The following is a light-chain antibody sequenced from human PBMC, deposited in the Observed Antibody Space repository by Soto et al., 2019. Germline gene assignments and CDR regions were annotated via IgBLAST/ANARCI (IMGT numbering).Light chain of an antibody. CDR3: MQGTQWPPYT. J-gene: IGKJ2*01. V-gene: IGKV2-30*02. CDR1: QSLVHSDGNTY. CDR2: LVS. Sequence: DDVMTQSPLSLPVTLGQPASISCRSSQSLVHSDGNTYLNWFQQRPGQSPRRLIYLVSNRDSGVPDRFSGSGSGTDFTLEISRVEAEDVGVYYCMQGTQWPPYTFGQGTKLEIK.